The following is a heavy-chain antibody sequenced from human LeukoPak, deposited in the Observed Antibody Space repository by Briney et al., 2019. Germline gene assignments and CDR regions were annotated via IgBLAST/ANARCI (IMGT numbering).Heavy chain of an antibody. CDR2: ISPSGDIL. J-gene: IGHJ4*02. CDR1: GFTFSSHG. CDR3: AKVAKYYYGSETYYFFEH. D-gene: IGHD3-10*01. V-gene: IGHV3-23*01. Sequence: GGSLRLSCAASGFTFSSHGIDWVRQAPGKGLEWVSGISPSGDILYYADSVKGRFTISRDNFKNTLSLEMNSLRVEDTAVYYCAKVAKYYYGSETYYFFEHWGQGTPVTASS.